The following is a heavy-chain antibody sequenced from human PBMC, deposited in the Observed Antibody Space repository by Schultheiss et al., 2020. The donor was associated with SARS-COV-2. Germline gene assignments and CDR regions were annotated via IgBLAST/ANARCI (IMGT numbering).Heavy chain of an antibody. CDR2: INPNSGGT. V-gene: IGHV1-2*02. CDR1: GYTFTGYY. D-gene: IGHD5-24*01. J-gene: IGHJ6*02. Sequence: ASVKVSCKASGYTFTGYYMHWVRQAPGQGLEWMGWINPNSGGTNYAQKFQGRVTMTRDTSISTAYMELSSLKASDTAMYYCARHHGHPHYYYGMDVWGQGTTVTVSS. CDR3: ARHHGHPHYYYGMDV.